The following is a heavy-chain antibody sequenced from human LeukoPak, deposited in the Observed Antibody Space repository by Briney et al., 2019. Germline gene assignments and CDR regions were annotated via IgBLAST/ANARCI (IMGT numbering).Heavy chain of an antibody. J-gene: IGHJ5*02. Sequence: NPPETLSLTCSVSGESIRSTSFWGWIRQSPGMGLEWIASTSYSGISYYNPSLSSRVTVFADTSKNQFSLRLSSVTAADTAVYYCARRGGHSWDAGNWFDPWGQGTLVTVSS. D-gene: IGHD6-13*01. CDR1: GESIRSTSF. CDR2: TSYSGIS. CDR3: ARRGGHSWDAGNWFDP. V-gene: IGHV4-39*01.